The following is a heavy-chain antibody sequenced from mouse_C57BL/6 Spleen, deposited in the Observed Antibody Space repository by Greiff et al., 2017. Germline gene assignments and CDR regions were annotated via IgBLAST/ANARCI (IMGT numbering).Heavy chain of an antibody. CDR3: ASRGDYSEYAMDY. V-gene: IGHV1-64*01. CDR1: GYTFTSYW. J-gene: IGHJ4*01. D-gene: IGHD2-12*01. Sequence: QVQLQQPGAELVKPGASVKLSCKASGYTFTSYWMHWVKQRPGQGLEWIGMIHPNSGSTNYNEKFKSKATLTVDKPSSTAYMQLSSLTSEDSAVYNCASRGDYSEYAMDYWGQGTSVTVSS. CDR2: IHPNSGST.